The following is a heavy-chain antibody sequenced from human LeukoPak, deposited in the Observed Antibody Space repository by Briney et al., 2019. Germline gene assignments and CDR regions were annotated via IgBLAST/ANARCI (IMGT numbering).Heavy chain of an antibody. J-gene: IGHJ4*02. V-gene: IGHV1-46*01. CDR2: INPSGGTP. CDR1: GYSFTNYY. CDR3: ARGPMSGYFPLLY. D-gene: IGHD3-3*01. Sequence: ASVKVSCKASGYSFTNYYLHWVRQAPGQGLEWMGLINPSGGTPSYVRKFQGRLTMTRDTSTTTVYMELSSLRSEDTAVYYCARGPMSGYFPLLYWGQGTLVTVSS.